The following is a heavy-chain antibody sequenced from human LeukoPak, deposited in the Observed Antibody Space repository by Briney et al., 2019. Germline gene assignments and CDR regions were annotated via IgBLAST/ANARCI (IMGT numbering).Heavy chain of an antibody. CDR2: INHSGST. V-gene: IGHV4-34*01. Sequence: SETLSLTCAVYGGSFSHYSWSWIRQSPGKGLEWIGEINHSGSTNYNPSLRSRVTISVDTSKNQFSLKLSSVTAADTAIYYCAREGYYDSSGYFDYWGQGTLVTVSS. CDR3: AREGYYDSSGYFDY. D-gene: IGHD3-22*01. CDR1: GGSFSHYS. J-gene: IGHJ4*02.